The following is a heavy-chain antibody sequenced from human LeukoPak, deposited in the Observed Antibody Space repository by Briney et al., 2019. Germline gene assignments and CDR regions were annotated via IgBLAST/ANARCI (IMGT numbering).Heavy chain of an antibody. CDR3: ARNPTVAGSYYFDY. CDR1: GFTFSRYR. V-gene: IGHV4-4*02. CDR2: IYHSGRT. D-gene: IGHD6-19*01. Sequence: PGGSLRLSCAASGFTFSRYRMNWVRQPPGKGLEWIGEIYHSGRTNYKPSLKSRVIISVDKSKNQFSLKLSSVTAADTAVYYCARNPTVAGSYYFDYWGQGTLVTVSS. J-gene: IGHJ4*02.